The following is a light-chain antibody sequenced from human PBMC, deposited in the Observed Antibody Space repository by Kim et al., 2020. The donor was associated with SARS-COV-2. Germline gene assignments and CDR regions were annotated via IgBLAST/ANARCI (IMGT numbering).Light chain of an antibody. CDR2: YES. J-gene: IGLJ2*01. Sequence: VSVGQGTNAMCTGEENNVRSKSLHWYKQKPGQAPVLVIYYESDRGSGIPERFSGSNYGNTVTLTITRVEAGDEADYYCQVWGSGVVFGGGTQLTVL. CDR1: NVRSKS. V-gene: IGLV3-21*04. CDR3: QVWGSGVV.